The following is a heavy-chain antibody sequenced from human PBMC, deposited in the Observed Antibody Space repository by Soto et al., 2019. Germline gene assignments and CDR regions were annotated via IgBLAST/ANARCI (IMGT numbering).Heavy chain of an antibody. D-gene: IGHD4-17*01. J-gene: IGHJ4*02. CDR1: GYTFISYG. V-gene: IGHV1-18*01. Sequence: ASVKVSCTASGYTFISYGISWVRQAPGQGLEWMGWISPNSGNTNYAQKLQDRVTMTTDTSTSTAYMELRSLRSDDTAVYYCARRPPFSFGDFVTYYFDYWGQGTLVTVSS. CDR3: ARRPPFSFGDFVTYYFDY. CDR2: ISPNSGNT.